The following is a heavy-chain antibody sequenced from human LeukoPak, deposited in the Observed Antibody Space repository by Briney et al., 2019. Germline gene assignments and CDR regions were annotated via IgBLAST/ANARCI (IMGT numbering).Heavy chain of an antibody. CDR1: GFTFSSYA. J-gene: IGHJ4*02. CDR3: ARGEQYYDYVWGSYRSFDY. Sequence: PGGSLRLSCAASGFTFSSYAMHWVRQAPGKGLEYVSAISSNGGSTYYANSVEGRFTISRDNSKNTLYLQMGSLRAEDMAVYYCARGEQYYDYVWGSYRSFDYWGQGTLVTVSS. CDR2: ISSNGGST. V-gene: IGHV3-64*01. D-gene: IGHD3-16*02.